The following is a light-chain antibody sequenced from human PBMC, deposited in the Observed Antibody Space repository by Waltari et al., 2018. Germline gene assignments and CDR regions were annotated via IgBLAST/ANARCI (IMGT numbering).Light chain of an antibody. CDR2: SAS. CDR1: QSISRT. CDR3: QHYLRLPVT. J-gene: IGKJ1*01. V-gene: IGKV3-20*01. Sequence: EIVLTQSPGTLSLSPGERATLSCRAIQSISRTLVWYQKKPGQAPRLLIYSASHRATGIPDRFSGSGSGTDFSLTISRLEPEDFAVYYCQHYLRLPVTFGQGTKVEIK.